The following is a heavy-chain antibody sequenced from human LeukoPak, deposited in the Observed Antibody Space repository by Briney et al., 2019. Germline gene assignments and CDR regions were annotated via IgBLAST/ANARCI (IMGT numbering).Heavy chain of an antibody. D-gene: IGHD6-13*01. Sequence: PSETLSLTCTVSGGSISTYYWTWIRQPPGKGLEWIGYIYSSGSTNSNPSLKSRVTISVDTSKNQFSLKLSSVTAADTAVYYCARGVIDSSSWYGGWFDPWGQGTLVTVSS. CDR2: IYSSGST. J-gene: IGHJ5*02. V-gene: IGHV4-59*12. CDR3: ARGVIDSSSWYGGWFDP. CDR1: GGSISTYY.